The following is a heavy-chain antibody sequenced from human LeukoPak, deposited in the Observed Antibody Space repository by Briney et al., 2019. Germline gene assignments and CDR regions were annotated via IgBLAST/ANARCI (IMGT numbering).Heavy chain of an antibody. V-gene: IGHV1-18*01. Sequence: GASVKVSCKASGYTFTSYGISWVRQAPGQGLEWMGWISAYNGNTNYAQTLQGRVTMTTDTSTSTAYMELRSLRSDDTAVYYCARGIEYSSSFPFDYWGQGPLVTVSS. CDR3: ARGIEYSSSFPFDY. CDR2: ISAYNGNT. CDR1: GYTFTSYG. D-gene: IGHD6-6*01. J-gene: IGHJ4*02.